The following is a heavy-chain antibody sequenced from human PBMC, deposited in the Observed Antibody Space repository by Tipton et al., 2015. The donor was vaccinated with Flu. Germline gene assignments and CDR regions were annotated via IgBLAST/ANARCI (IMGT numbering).Heavy chain of an antibody. CDR1: GGSISSYY. CDR3: ARDRDFWSNTGYYYYMDV. Sequence: TLSLTCTVSGGSISSYYWSWIRQPPGKGLEWIGYIYYSGSTNYNPSLKSRVTISVDTSKNQFSLKLSSVTAADTAVYYCARDRDFWSNTGYYYYMDVGGKGTTVPVSS. CDR2: IYYSGST. J-gene: IGHJ6*03. V-gene: IGHV4-59*01. D-gene: IGHD3-3*01.